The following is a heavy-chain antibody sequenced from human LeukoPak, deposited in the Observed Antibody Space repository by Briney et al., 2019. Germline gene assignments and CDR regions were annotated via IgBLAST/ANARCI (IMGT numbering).Heavy chain of an antibody. D-gene: IGHD5-12*01. J-gene: IGHJ4*02. CDR3: ARDLGYSEPY. Sequence: PSETLSLTCAVYGGSFSGYYWSWIRQPPGKGLEWIGEIYHSGSTNYNPSLKSRVTISVDKSKNQFSLKLSSVTAADTAVYYCARDLGYSEPYWGQGTLVTVSS. CDR2: IYHSGST. CDR1: GGSFSGYY. V-gene: IGHV4-34*01.